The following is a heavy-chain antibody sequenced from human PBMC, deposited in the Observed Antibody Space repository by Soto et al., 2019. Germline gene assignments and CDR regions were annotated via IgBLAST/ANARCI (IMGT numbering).Heavy chain of an antibody. D-gene: IGHD1-7*01. CDR1: GGSISNGDYY. V-gene: IGHV4-30-4*01. CDR2: IYYSGSA. J-gene: IGHJ4*02. Sequence: PSETLSLTCTVSGGSISNGDYYWSWIRQPPGKGLEWIGYIYYSGSAYYNPSLKSRVTISVDTSKNQFSLKVSSVTAADTAVYYCPRDQWNSAHFDYWGQGILVTVSS. CDR3: PRDQWNSAHFDY.